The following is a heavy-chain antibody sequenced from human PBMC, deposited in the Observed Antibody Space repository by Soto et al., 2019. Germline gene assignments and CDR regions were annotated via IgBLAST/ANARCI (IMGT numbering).Heavy chain of an antibody. CDR2: IYYSGST. D-gene: IGHD2-2*01. Sequence: PSETLSLTCTVSGGSISSSSYYWGWIRQPPGKGLEWIGSIYYSGSTYYNPSLKSRVTISVDTSKNQFSLKLSSVTAADTAVYYCARQRLYCISTSCYELYIAVAVYFDYWGQGTLVTVSS. CDR3: ARQRLYCISTSCYELYIAVAVYFDY. CDR1: GGSISSSSYY. V-gene: IGHV4-39*01. J-gene: IGHJ4*02.